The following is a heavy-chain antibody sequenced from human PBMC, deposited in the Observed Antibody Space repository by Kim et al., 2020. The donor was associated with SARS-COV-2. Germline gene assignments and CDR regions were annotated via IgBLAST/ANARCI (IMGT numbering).Heavy chain of an antibody. CDR3: AKARGSYYYDSMRHAFDI. V-gene: IGHV3-30*02. Sequence: KGRFTISRDNSKNTLYLQMNSLRAEDTAVYYCAKARGSYYYDSMRHAFDIWGQGTMVTVSS. J-gene: IGHJ3*02. D-gene: IGHD3-22*01.